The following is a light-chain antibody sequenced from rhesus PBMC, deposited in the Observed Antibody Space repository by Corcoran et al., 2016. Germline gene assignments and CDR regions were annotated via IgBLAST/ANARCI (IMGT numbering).Light chain of an antibody. V-gene: IGKV3-40*03. CDR2: SAY. CDR3: QQYNDLPLT. Sequence: EIVMTQSPATLSLSPGETATLSCRASVRVGSYLAWYQKKPGQAPKLLVHSAYFRATGIPDRFSGSGSRTEFTLTISSLEPEDVGVYHCQQYNDLPLTFGGGTKVEVK. J-gene: IGKJ4*01. CDR1: VRVGSY.